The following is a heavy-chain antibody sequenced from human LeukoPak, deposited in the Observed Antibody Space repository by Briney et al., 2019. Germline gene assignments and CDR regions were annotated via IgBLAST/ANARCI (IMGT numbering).Heavy chain of an antibody. Sequence: GGSLRLSCAASGFTFSSYAMHWVRQAPGKGLEWVAVISYDGSNKYYADSVKGRFTISRDNAKNSLYLQMNSLRAEDTAVYYCARVGNYVPYYFDYWGQGTLVTVSS. CDR1: GFTFSSYA. J-gene: IGHJ4*02. CDR2: ISYDGSNK. CDR3: ARVGNYVPYYFDY. V-gene: IGHV3-30-3*01. D-gene: IGHD4-11*01.